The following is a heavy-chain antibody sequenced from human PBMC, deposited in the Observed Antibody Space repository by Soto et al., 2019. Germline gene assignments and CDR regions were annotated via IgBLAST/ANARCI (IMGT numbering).Heavy chain of an antibody. V-gene: IGHV3-7*01. D-gene: IGHD3-10*01. CDR3: ARDNEEWFGELGHYYYYMDV. CDR2: IKQDGSEK. Sequence: GGSLRLSCAASGFAFSSYWMSWVRQAPGKGLEWVANIKQDGSEKYYVDSVKGRFTISRDNAKNSLYLQMNSLRAEDTAVYYCARDNEEWFGELGHYYYYMDVWGKGTTVTV. J-gene: IGHJ6*03. CDR1: GFAFSSYW.